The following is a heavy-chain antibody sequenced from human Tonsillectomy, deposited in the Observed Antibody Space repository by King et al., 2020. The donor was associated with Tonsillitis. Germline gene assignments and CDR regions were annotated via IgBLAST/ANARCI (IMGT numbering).Heavy chain of an antibody. CDR3: ARDWVYDSSGYSEFQDAFDI. CDR1: GYTFTSYA. V-gene: IGHV1-3*01. J-gene: IGHJ3*02. Sequence: VQLVQSGAEVKKPGASVKVSCKASGYTFTSYAMHWVRQAPGQRLEWMGWINAGNGNTKYSQKFQGRVTITRDTSASTAYMELSSLRSEDTAVYYCARDWVYDSSGYSEFQDAFDIWGQGTMVTVSS. CDR2: INAGNGNT. D-gene: IGHD3-22*01.